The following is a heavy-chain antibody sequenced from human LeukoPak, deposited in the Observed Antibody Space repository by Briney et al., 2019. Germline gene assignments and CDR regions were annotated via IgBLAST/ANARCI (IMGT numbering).Heavy chain of an antibody. V-gene: IGHV1-18*01. Sequence: GASVKVSCKASGYTFTSYDINWVRQATGQGLEWMGWMNPNSGNTNYAQKLQGRVTMTTDTSTSTAYMELRSLRSDDTAVYYCARVPYSSSWNWFDPWGQGTLVTVSS. CDR3: ARVPYSSSWNWFDP. J-gene: IGHJ5*02. CDR2: MNPNSGNT. CDR1: GYTFTSYD. D-gene: IGHD6-13*01.